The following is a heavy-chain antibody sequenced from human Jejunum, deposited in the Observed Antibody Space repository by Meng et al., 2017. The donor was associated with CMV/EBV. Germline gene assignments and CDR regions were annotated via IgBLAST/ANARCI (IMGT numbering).Heavy chain of an antibody. CDR2: ITPSSGGT. V-gene: IGHV1-2*06. CDR3: VRANLGSADY. D-gene: IGHD7-27*01. CDR1: GYTFTYRY. J-gene: IGHJ4*02. Sequence: QMQLVQAGAEVKKTGSSVKVSCKASGYTFTYRYPHWVRQAPGQGLEWVGRITPSSGGTTYAQKFQGRVTMTRDTSISTAYMELSSLRSDDAAIYYCVRANLGSADYWGQGTLVTVSS.